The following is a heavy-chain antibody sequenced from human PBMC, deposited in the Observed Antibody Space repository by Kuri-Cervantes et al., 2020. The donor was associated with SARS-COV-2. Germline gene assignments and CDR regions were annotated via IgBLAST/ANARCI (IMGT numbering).Heavy chain of an antibody. CDR2: FDPEDGET. CDR3: ATVRGGGAYYDFWSGYHNGAPFDY. V-gene: IGHV1-24*01. D-gene: IGHD3-3*01. CDR1: GYTLTELS. J-gene: IGHJ4*02. Sequence: ASVKVSCKVSGYTLTELSMYWVRQAPGKGLEWMGGFDPEDGETIYAQKFQGRVTMTEDTSTDTAYMELSSLRSEDTAVYYCATVRGGGAYYDFWSGYHNGAPFDYWGQGTLVTVSS.